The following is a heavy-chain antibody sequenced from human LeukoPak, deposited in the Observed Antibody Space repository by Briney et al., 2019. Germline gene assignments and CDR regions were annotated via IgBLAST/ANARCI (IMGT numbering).Heavy chain of an antibody. CDR2: IYDSGST. CDR1: GGSIRSSYYY. Sequence: SETLSLTCTVSGGSIRSSYYYWGWIRQPPGKGLEWIGSIYDSGSTYYNPSLKSRVTISVDTSKNQFSLKLSSVTAADTAVYYCARVADCSGGSCYSPWFDPWGQGTLVTVSS. CDR3: ARVADCSGGSCYSPWFDP. D-gene: IGHD2-15*01. V-gene: IGHV4-39*07. J-gene: IGHJ5*02.